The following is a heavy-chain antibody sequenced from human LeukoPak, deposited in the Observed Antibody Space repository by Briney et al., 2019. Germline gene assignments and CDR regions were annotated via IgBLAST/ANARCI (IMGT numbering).Heavy chain of an antibody. V-gene: IGHV3-30*02. CDR2: IRHDESNK. CDR3: AKPLPGTAEVGTSAFDI. CDR1: GFTFSAYG. D-gene: IGHD6-13*01. Sequence: GGSLRLSCAASGFTFSAYGMHWVRQAPGKGLEWVALIRHDESNKYYADSVKGRFTISRDNSKNILYVQMNSLRVEDTAVYYCAKPLPGTAEVGTSAFDIWGQGTTVTVSS. J-gene: IGHJ3*02.